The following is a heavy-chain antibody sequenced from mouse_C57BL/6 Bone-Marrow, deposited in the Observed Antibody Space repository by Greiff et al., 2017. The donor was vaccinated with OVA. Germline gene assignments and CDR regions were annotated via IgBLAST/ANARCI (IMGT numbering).Heavy chain of an antibody. V-gene: IGHV5-17*01. CDR3: ARPIYYYYDGFAY. D-gene: IGHD2-4*01. CDR2: ISSGSSTI. CDR1: GFTFSDYG. J-gene: IGHJ3*01. Sequence: EVHLVESGGGLVKPGGSLKLSCAASGFTFSDYGMHWVRQAPEKGLEWVAYISSGSSTIYYADTVKGRFTISRDNAKNTLFLQMTSLRSEDTAMYYCARPIYYYYDGFAYWGQGTLVTVSA.